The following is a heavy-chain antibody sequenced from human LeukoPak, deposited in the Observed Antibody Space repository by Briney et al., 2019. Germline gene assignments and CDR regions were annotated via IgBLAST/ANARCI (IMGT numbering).Heavy chain of an antibody. CDR2: ISSSSSYI. CDR3: VKDPPPRYSGSPPAY. Sequence: KAGGSLRLSCAASGFTFSSYSMNWVRQAPGKGLEWVSSISSSSSYIYYADSVKGRFTISRDNAKNSLYLQMNSLRADDTAVYYCVKDPPPRYSGSPPAYWGQGTLVTVSS. V-gene: IGHV3-21*04. D-gene: IGHD1-26*01. J-gene: IGHJ4*02. CDR1: GFTFSSYS.